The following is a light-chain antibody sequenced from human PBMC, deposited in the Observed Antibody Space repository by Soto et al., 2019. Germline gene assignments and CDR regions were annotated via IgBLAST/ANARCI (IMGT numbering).Light chain of an antibody. CDR2: EVS. V-gene: IGKV2D-29*01. J-gene: IGKJ1*01. Sequence: DIVMTQTPISLSVTPGQPTSISCKSSQSLLHSDGKTYLSWYLQKPGQPPQLLISEVSNRFSGVPDRFSGSGSGTDFTLKIRRVEADDVGVYYCMQSLELPRTFGQGTKVEIK. CDR3: MQSLELPRT. CDR1: QSLLHSDGKTY.